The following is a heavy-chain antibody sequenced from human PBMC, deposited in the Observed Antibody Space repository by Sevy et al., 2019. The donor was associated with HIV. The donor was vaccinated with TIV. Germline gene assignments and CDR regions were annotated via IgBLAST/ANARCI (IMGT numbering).Heavy chain of an antibody. V-gene: IGHV3-48*03. CDR1: GFTFSSYE. CDR2: ISNSGTSM. CDR3: ARDLPPSATTVAHFDC. Sequence: GGSLRLSCVASGFTFSSYEMNWVRQAPGKGLEWVSYISNSGTSMYYSDSVKGRFTISRDNARNSLYLQMNSLRAEDTAVYTYARDLPPSATTVAHFDCWGQGTLVTVSS. D-gene: IGHD4-17*01. J-gene: IGHJ4*02.